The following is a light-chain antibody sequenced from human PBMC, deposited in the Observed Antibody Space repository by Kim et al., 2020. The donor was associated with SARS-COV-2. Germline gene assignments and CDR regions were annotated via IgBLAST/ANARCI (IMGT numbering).Light chain of an antibody. J-gene: IGKJ2*01. CDR1: QSISSEF. CDR3: QQYTTSPPAYT. Sequence: GERATLSGRASQSISSEFLAWYQQISGQPPRLLIFGASNRAAGIPDRFSGGGSGTDFTLTITRLEPADSAIYYCQQYTTSPPAYTFGQGTKLEIK. V-gene: IGKV3-20*01. CDR2: GAS.